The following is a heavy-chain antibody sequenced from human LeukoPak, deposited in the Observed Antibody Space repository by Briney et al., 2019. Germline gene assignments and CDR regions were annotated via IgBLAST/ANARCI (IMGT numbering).Heavy chain of an antibody. CDR3: ARPNITSYYDSRGYDAFDV. Sequence: PGESLKISCKGSGYIFSSYWIGWVRQMPGEGLEWMGIIYSGDSDVRYSPSFQGQVTISADKSVNSAYLQWSSLKASDTAMYYCARPNITSYYDSRGYDAFDVWGQGTMVTVSS. CDR1: GYIFSSYW. V-gene: IGHV5-51*01. D-gene: IGHD3-22*01. CDR2: IYSGDSDV. J-gene: IGHJ3*01.